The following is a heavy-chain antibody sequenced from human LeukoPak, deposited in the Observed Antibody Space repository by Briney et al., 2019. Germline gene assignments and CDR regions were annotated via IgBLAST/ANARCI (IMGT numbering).Heavy chain of an antibody. CDR2: ISSTSSYI. CDR3: AELGITMIGGV. V-gene: IGHV3-21*01. D-gene: IGHD3-10*02. J-gene: IGHJ6*04. Sequence: GGSLRLSCVASGFIFNSHSMNWVRQAPGKGLEWVSSISSTSSYIYYADSVKSRFTISRDNAKNSLYLQMNSLRAEDTAVYYCAELGITMIGGVWGKGTTVTISS. CDR1: GFIFNSHS.